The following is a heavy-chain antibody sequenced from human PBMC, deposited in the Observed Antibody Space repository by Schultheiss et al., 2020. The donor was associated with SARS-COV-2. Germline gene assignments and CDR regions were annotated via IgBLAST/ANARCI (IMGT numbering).Heavy chain of an antibody. Sequence: GGSLRLSCAASGFTFSSYAMSWVRQAPGKGLEWVSSISSSSSYIYYADSVKGRFTISRDNAKNSLYLQMNSLRAEDTAVYYCASWNDGYSYGYYGMDVWGQGTTVTVSS. CDR1: GFTFSSYA. D-gene: IGHD5-18*01. CDR3: ASWNDGYSYGYYGMDV. CDR2: ISSSSSYI. V-gene: IGHV3-21*01. J-gene: IGHJ6*02.